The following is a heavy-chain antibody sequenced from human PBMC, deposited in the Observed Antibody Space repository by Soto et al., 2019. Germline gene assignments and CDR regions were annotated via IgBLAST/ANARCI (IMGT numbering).Heavy chain of an antibody. CDR1: GYSFTSYW. J-gene: IGHJ5*02. CDR3: ARVTMVRGVIPSFDP. D-gene: IGHD3-10*01. Sequence: GESLKISCKCSGYSFTSYWIGWVRQMPGKGLEWMGIIYPGDSDTRYSPSFQGQVTISADKSISTAYLQWSSLKASDTAMYYCARVTMVRGVIPSFDPWGQGTLVTVSS. CDR2: IYPGDSDT. V-gene: IGHV5-51*01.